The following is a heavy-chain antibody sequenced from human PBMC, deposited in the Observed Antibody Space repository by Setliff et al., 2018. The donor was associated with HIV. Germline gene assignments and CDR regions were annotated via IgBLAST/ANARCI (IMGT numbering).Heavy chain of an antibody. J-gene: IGHJ6*02. Sequence: PGGSLRLSCAASGFSFSDFWMHWVRQVPGKGLAWVSRVYSAGTTTTYADSVKGRFTISRDNGKNTLYLQMNSLRPEDTAVYYCADDEVGFPRITFIKVIVRMWGEGTTVTVS. CDR1: GFSFSDFW. D-gene: IGHD3-10*01. CDR2: VYSAGTTT. V-gene: IGHV3-74*01. CDR3: ADDEVGFPRITFIKVIVRM.